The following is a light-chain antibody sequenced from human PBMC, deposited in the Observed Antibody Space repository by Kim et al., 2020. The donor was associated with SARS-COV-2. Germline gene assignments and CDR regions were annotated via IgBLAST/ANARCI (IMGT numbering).Light chain of an antibody. CDR1: QSVSSSY. CDR2: GAS. CDR3: QQYVSSPIT. V-gene: IGKV3-20*01. J-gene: IGKJ5*01. Sequence: EIVLTQSPGTLSLSPGERATLSCRASQSVSSSYLACYQQKPGQAPLLLIYGASSRATGIPDRFSGSGSGTDFTLTISRLEPEDFAVYYCQQYVSSPITFGQGTRLEIK.